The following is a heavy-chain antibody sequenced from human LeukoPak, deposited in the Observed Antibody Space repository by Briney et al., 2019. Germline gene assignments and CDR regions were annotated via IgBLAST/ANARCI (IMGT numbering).Heavy chain of an antibody. CDR2: IDTGGST. D-gene: IGHD3-16*02. V-gene: IGHV3-66*01. Sequence: PGGSLRLSCAASGFTVSSNYMSWVRQAPGKGLEGVSVIDTGGSTHYADSVKGRFTIYRDNSKNTRYLQMNSLRAEDTAVYYCASDQGYAYVWGSYRYDAFDIWGXGTMVTVSS. CDR3: ASDQGYAYVWGSYRYDAFDI. CDR1: GFTVSSNY. J-gene: IGHJ3*02.